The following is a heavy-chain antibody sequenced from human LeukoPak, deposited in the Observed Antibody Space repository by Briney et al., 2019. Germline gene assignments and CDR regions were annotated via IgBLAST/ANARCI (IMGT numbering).Heavy chain of an antibody. CDR2: INSDGSST. Sequence: PGGTLRLSCAASGFTFSSYWMHWVRQAPGKGLGWVSRINSDGSSTNYADSVKGRFTISRDNAKNTLYLQMTSLRAEATAVYYCATDRHGDFDYWGQGTLVTVSS. CDR3: ATDRHGDFDY. D-gene: IGHD5-24*01. CDR1: GFTFSSYW. J-gene: IGHJ4*02. V-gene: IGHV3-74*01.